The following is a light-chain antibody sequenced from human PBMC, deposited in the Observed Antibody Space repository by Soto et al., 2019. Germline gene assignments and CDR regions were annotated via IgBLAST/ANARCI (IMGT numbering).Light chain of an antibody. CDR2: DAT. Sequence: VLTQSPVTLSLSPWETATLFCKASQSVGIYLGWFQQKPGQAPRVLIYDATNRAGGVPDRFSGSGSGTDFTLTISSLEAEDSAVYYCQQRDIWPPLTFGGGTKLEIK. CDR3: QQRDIWPPLT. J-gene: IGKJ4*01. CDR1: QSVGIY. V-gene: IGKV3-11*01.